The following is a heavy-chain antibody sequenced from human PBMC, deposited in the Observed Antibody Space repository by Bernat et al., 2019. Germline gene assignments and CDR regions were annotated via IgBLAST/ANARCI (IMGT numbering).Heavy chain of an antibody. Sequence: EVQLVESGGGLIQPGGSLRLSCAASGFTVSSNYMSWVRQAPGQGLQWVSVIYSGGNTYYAGSVKGRFTMSRDNSKYTLYLQMNSLRAEDTARYYCARAPTMVTRRQVFWYFDLWGRGTLVTVSS. CDR3: ARAPTMVTRRQVFWYFDL. CDR1: GFTVSSNY. CDR2: IYSGGNT. D-gene: IGHD4-23*01. V-gene: IGHV3-53*01. J-gene: IGHJ2*01.